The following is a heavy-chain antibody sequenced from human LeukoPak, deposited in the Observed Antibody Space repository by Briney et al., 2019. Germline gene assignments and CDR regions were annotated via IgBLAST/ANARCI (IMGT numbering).Heavy chain of an antibody. V-gene: IGHV4-38-2*02. CDR3: AREGGDIVVVPEDY. J-gene: IGHJ4*02. CDR2: IYHSGST. Sequence: PSETLSLSCAVSGYSISSGYYWGWIRQAPGKGLEWIGSIYHSGSTYYNPSLKSRVTISVDTSKNQFSLKLSSVTAADTAVYYCAREGGDIVVVPEDYWGQGTLVTVSS. D-gene: IGHD2-2*01. CDR1: GYSISSGYY.